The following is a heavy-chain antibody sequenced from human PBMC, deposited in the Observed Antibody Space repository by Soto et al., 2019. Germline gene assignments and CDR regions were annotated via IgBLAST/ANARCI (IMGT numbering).Heavy chain of an antibody. D-gene: IGHD3-10*01. CDR2: ISYDGSNK. CDR3: AKEPNKARGLWFDP. J-gene: IGHJ5*02. V-gene: IGHV3-30*18. Sequence: PGGSLRLSCAASGFTFSSYGMHWVRQAPGKGLEWVAVISYDGSNKYYADSVKGRFTISRDNSKNTLYLQMNSLRAEDTAVYYCAKEPNKARGLWFDPWGHGTLVTVSS. CDR1: GFTFSSYG.